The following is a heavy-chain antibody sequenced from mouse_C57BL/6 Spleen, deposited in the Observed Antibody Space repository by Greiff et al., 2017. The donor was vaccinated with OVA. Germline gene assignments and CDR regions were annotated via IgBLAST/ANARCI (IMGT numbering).Heavy chain of an antibody. CDR3: ARSRGYNSNYDSYYAMDY. D-gene: IGHD2-5*01. V-gene: IGHV1-64*01. Sequence: QVQLQQPGAELVKPGASVKLSCKASGYTFTSYWMHWVKQRPGQGLEWIGMIHPNSGSTNYNEKFKSKATLTVDKSSSTAYMQLSSLTSEDSAVYYCARSRGYNSNYDSYYAMDYWGQGTSVTVSS. J-gene: IGHJ4*01. CDR2: IHPNSGST. CDR1: GYTFTSYW.